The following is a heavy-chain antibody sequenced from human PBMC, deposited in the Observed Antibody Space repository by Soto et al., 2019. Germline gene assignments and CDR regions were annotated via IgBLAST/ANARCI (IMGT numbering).Heavy chain of an antibody. CDR1: GYTFTSYY. V-gene: IGHV1-46*01. D-gene: IGHD4-17*01. CDR3: ARDPLHTAYALCMDV. J-gene: IGHJ6*02. Sequence: ASVKVSCKASGYTFTSYYMHWVRQAPGQGLEWMGIINPSGGSTSYAQKFQGRVTMTRDTSTSTVYMELSSLRSEDTAVYYCARDPLHTAYALCMDVRGQGTTVTVSS. CDR2: INPSGGST.